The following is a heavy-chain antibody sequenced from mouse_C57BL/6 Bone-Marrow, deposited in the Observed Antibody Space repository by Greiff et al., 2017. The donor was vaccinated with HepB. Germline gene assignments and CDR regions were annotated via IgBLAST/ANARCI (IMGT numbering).Heavy chain of an antibody. CDR2: IYPRDGST. Sequence: VQLVESDAELVKPGASVKISCKVSGYTFTDHTIHWMKQRPEQGLEWIGYIYPRDGSTKYNEKFKGKATLTADKSSSTAYMQLNSLTSEDSAVYFCARRGYYSLAWFAYWGQGTLVTVSA. CDR1: GYTFTDHT. V-gene: IGHV1-78*01. CDR3: ARRGYYSLAWFAY. J-gene: IGHJ3*01. D-gene: IGHD2-12*01.